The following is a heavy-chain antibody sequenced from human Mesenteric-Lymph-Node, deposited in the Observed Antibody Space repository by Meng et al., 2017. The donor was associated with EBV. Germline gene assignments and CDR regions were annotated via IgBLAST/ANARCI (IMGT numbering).Heavy chain of an antibody. Sequence: EVQLLESGGGLRQPGGSLSLSCSASGFNFNNYGMSWVRQAPGKGLEWVSAIRDSGGITFYADSVQGRFTISRDDSRRTLYLQMNSLRAEDSAVYYCARAAYDSSGYFLLPADYWGQGPLVTVSS. J-gene: IGHJ4*02. V-gene: IGHV3-23*01. CDR1: GFNFNNYG. D-gene: IGHD3-22*01. CDR3: ARAAYDSSGYFLLPADY. CDR2: IRDSGGIT.